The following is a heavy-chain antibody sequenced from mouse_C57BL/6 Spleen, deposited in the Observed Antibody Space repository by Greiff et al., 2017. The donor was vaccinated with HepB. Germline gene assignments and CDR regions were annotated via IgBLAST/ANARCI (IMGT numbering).Heavy chain of an antibody. CDR1: GFNIKDDY. V-gene: IGHV14-4*01. Sequence: VQLQQPGAELVRPGSSVKLSCTASGFNIKDDYMHWVKQRPEQGLEWIGWIDPENGDTEYASKFQGKATITADTSSNTAYLQLSSLTSEDTAVYYCTTSSFYYFDYWGQGTTLTVSS. J-gene: IGHJ2*01. CDR2: IDPENGDT. CDR3: TTSSFYYFDY.